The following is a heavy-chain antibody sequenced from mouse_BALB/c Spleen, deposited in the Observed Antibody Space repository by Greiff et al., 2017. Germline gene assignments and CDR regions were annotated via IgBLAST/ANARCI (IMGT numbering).Heavy chain of an antibody. V-gene: IGHV5-17*02. CDR3: ARSRGYDGAMDY. D-gene: IGHD2-2*01. Sequence: DVQLQESGGGLVQPGGSRKLSCAASGFTFSSFGMHWVRQAPEKGLEWVAYISSGSSTIYYADTVKGRFTISRDNPKNTLFLQMTSLRSEDTAMYYCARSRGYDGAMDYWGQGTSVTVSS. CDR2: ISSGSSTI. CDR1: GFTFSSFG. J-gene: IGHJ4*01.